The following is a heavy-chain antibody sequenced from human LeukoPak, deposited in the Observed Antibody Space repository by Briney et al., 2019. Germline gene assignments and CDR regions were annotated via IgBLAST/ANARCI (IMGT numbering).Heavy chain of an antibody. CDR2: IRSKANSYAT. V-gene: IGHV3-73*01. Sequence: PGGSLRLSCAASGFTFSSYEMNWVRQAPGKGLEWVGRIRSKANSYATAYAASVKGRFTISRDDSKNTAYLQMNSLKTEDTAVYYCTRPKGNDDYDLVPLDYWGQGTLVTVSS. CDR1: GFTFSSYE. J-gene: IGHJ4*02. D-gene: IGHD3-22*01. CDR3: TRPKGNDDYDLVPLDY.